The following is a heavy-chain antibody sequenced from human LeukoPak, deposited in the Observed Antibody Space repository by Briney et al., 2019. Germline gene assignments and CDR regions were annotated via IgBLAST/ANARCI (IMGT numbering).Heavy chain of an antibody. CDR3: ARENAGSVVPSHFDP. V-gene: IGHV4-4*07. CDR2: IYTSGST. J-gene: IGHJ5*02. Sequence: SETLSLTCTVSGGSISSYYWSWIRQPAGKGLEWIGRIYTSGSTNYNPSLKSRVTMSVDTSKNQFSLKLSSVTAADTAVYYCARENAGSVVPSHFDPWGQGTLVTVSS. CDR1: GGSISSYY. D-gene: IGHD4-23*01.